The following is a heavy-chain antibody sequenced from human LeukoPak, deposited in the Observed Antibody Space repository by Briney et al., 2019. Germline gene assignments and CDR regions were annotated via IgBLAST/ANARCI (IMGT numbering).Heavy chain of an antibody. CDR2: ISYDGSNK. Sequence: GGSLRLSCAASGFTFSSYAMHWVRQAPGKGLEWVAVISYDGSNKYYADSVKGRFTISRDNSKNTLYLQMNSLRAEDTAVYYCARDGDYYDSSGYFDYWGQGTLVTVSS. CDR1: GFTFSSYA. CDR3: ARDGDYYDSSGYFDY. V-gene: IGHV3-30-3*01. D-gene: IGHD3-22*01. J-gene: IGHJ4*02.